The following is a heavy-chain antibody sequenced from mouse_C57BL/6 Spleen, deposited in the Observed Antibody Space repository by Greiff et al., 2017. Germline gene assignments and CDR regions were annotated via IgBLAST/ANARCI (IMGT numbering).Heavy chain of an antibody. D-gene: IGHD1-1*01. V-gene: IGHV1-39*01. CDR2: INPNYGTT. CDR3: ARDYGSSLFAY. J-gene: IGHJ3*01. CDR1: GYSFTDYN. Sequence: VQMKQSGPELVKPGASVKISCKASGYSFTDYNMNWVKQSNGKSLEWIGVINPNYGTTSYNQKFKDKATLTVDKSSSTAYMQLSSLTSEDSAVYYCARDYGSSLFAYWGQGTLVTVSA.